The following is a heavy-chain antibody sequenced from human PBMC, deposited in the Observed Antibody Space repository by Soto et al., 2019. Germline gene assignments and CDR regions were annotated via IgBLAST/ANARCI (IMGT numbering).Heavy chain of an antibody. CDR1: GGTFSSYA. CDR2: IIPIFGTA. J-gene: IGHJ3*02. D-gene: IGHD3-9*01. Sequence: SVKVSCKASGGTFSSYAISWVRQAPGQGLEWMGGIIPIFGTANYAQKFQGRVTITADESTSTAYMELSSLRSEDTAVYYCATSPTVDILTGYYNKVSGAFDIRGQGTMVTVSS. CDR3: ATSPTVDILTGYYNKVSGAFDI. V-gene: IGHV1-69*13.